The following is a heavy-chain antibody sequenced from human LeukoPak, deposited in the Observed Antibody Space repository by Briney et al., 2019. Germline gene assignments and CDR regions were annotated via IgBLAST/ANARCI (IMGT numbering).Heavy chain of an antibody. V-gene: IGHV1-46*01. D-gene: IGHD5-12*01. Sequence: ASVKVSCKASGYTFTGYYMHWVRQAPGQGLEWMGIINPSGGSTNYAQKFQGRVTMTRDMSTSTVYMELSSLRSEDTAVYYCARVLDIVTTPIDYWGQGTLVTVSS. CDR3: ARVLDIVTTPIDY. J-gene: IGHJ4*02. CDR2: INPSGGST. CDR1: GYTFTGYY.